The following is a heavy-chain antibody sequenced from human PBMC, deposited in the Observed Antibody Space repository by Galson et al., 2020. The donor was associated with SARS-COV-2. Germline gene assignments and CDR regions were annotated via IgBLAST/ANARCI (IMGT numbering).Heavy chain of an antibody. CDR3: ARGDSSSWQYYYYYGMDV. D-gene: IGHD6-13*01. CDR2: INPNSGGT. CDR1: GYTFTGYY. V-gene: IGHV1-2*04. Sequence: ASVKVSCKASGYTFTGYYMHWVRQAPGQGLEWMGWINPNSGGTNYAQKFQGWVTMTRDTSIRTAYMELSRLRSDDTAVYYCARGDSSSWQYYYYYGMDVWGQGTTVTVSS. J-gene: IGHJ6*02.